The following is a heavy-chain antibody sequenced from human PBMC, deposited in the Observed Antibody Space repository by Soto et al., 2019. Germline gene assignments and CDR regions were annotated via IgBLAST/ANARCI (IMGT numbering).Heavy chain of an antibody. CDR2: IRGNSDRT. Sequence: EVKLEESGGGLVPPWGSLRLSCAASRFTLNSYALSWVRQAPGKGLEWVSTIRGNSDRTYYADSVKGRFTVSRDNSKGTLSLQMDILGADDSAVYYCARGLTVTSWGWLDLWGQGILVTVSS. V-gene: IGHV3-23*04. D-gene: IGHD4-4*01. J-gene: IGHJ5*02. CDR1: RFTLNSYA. CDR3: ARGLTVTSWGWLDL.